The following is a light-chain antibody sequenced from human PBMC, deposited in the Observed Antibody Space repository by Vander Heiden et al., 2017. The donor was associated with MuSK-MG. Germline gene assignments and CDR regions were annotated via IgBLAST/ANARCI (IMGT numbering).Light chain of an antibody. CDR3: QQYGSAPIT. Sequence: DIVLPQSPGTLSLSPGERATLSCRASQSVSSSYLAWYQQKPGQAPRLLSYGASSRATGIPDRFSGSGSGTDVTSTISRLEPEDFAVYDCQQYGSAPITCGQGTRLEMK. J-gene: IGKJ5*01. V-gene: IGKV3-20*01. CDR2: GAS. CDR1: QSVSSSY.